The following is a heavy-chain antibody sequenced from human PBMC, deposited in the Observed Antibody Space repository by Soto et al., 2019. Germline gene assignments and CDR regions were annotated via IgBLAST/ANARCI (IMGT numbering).Heavy chain of an antibody. Sequence: AETLSLTCTVSGGSVSSCSYYWSWIRQPPVKVLEWIGYIYYSGSTNYNPSLKSRVTISVDTSNNQFSLKLSSVTAADTAVYYCARVGVIASAGTDFDYWGQGTLVTV. CDR3: ARVGVIASAGTDFDY. D-gene: IGHD6-13*01. J-gene: IGHJ4*02. CDR1: GGSVSSCSYY. V-gene: IGHV4-61*01. CDR2: IYYSGST.